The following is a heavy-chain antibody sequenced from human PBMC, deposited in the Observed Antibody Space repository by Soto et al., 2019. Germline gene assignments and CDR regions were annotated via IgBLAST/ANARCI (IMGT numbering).Heavy chain of an antibody. Sequence: LSLTCAVYGGSFSGYYWSWIRQPPGKGLEWIGEINHSGSTNYNPSLKSRVTISVDTSKNQFSLKLSSVTAADTAVYYCARGKGRYCSGGSCYPNWFDPWGQGTLVTVSS. CDR3: ARGKGRYCSGGSCYPNWFDP. J-gene: IGHJ5*02. D-gene: IGHD2-15*01. CDR2: INHSGST. CDR1: GGSFSGYY. V-gene: IGHV4-34*01.